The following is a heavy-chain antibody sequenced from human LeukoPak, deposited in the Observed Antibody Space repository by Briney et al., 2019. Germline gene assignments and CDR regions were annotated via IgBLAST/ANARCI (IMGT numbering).Heavy chain of an antibody. V-gene: IGHV3-11*01. D-gene: IGHD2/OR15-2a*01. J-gene: IGHJ4*02. Sequence: GGSLRLSCAASGFTSSDYYMSWIRQAPGKGLEWASYISSSGSTIYYADSVKGRFTISRDNAKRSLYLQMNSLRAGNTVVYYCARDRTASNYFDYWGQGTLVTVSS. CDR3: ARDRTASNYFDY. CDR1: GFTSSDYY. CDR2: ISSSGSTI.